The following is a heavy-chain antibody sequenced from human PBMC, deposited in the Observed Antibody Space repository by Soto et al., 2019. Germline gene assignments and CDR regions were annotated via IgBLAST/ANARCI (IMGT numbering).Heavy chain of an antibody. Sequence: TLSLTCTVSGGSIISDYWSWIRQPPGKGLEWIGYISYSGSTNYNPSLKSLVTISVDTSKNQFSLKLSSVTAADTAVYYCARVLSGSSLFDYWGQGTLVTFYS. CDR3: ARVLSGSSLFDY. CDR2: ISYSGST. D-gene: IGHD1-26*01. V-gene: IGHV4-59*01. J-gene: IGHJ4*02. CDR1: GGSIISDY.